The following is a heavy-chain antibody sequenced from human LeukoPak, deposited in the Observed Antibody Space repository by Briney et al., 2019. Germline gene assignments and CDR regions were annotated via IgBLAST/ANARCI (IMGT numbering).Heavy chain of an antibody. CDR3: ARGQSRGYSYGYRSGAFDI. D-gene: IGHD5-18*01. CDR1: RGSFSGYY. CDR2: INHSGST. J-gene: IGHJ3*02. Sequence: SETLSLTCAFYRGSFSGYYRSWIRQPPGKGLERIGEINHSGSTNYNPSLKSRVTISVDTSKNQFSLKLSSVTAADTAVYYCARGQSRGYSYGYRSGAFDIWGQGTMVTVSS. V-gene: IGHV4-34*01.